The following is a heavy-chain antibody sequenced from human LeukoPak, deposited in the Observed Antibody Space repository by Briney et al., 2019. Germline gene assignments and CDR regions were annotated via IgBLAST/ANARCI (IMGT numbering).Heavy chain of an antibody. CDR2: ISYDGSNK. D-gene: IGHD2-15*01. V-gene: IGHV3-30-3*01. CDR1: GFTFSSYA. CDR3: ARSGRGLLDAFDI. J-gene: IGHJ3*02. Sequence: GGSLRLSCAASGFTFSSYAMHWVRQAPGEGLEWVAVISYDGSNKYYADSVKGRFTISRDNSKNTLYLQMNSLRAEDTAVYYCARSGRGLLDAFDIWGQGTMVTVSS.